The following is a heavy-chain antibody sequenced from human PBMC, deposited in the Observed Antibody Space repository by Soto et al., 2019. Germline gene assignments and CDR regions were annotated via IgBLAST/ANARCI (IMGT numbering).Heavy chain of an antibody. CDR2: ISYDGSNK. CDR3: ARVLAAAGLSFDY. J-gene: IGHJ4*02. V-gene: IGHV3-30-3*01. D-gene: IGHD6-13*01. CDR1: GFTFSSYA. Sequence: QVQLVESGGGVVQPGRSLRLSCAASGFTFSSYAMHWVRQAPGKGLEWVAVISYDGSNKYYADSVKGRFTISRDNSKNTLYLQMTSLRAEDTAVYYCARVLAAAGLSFDYWGQGTLVTVSS.